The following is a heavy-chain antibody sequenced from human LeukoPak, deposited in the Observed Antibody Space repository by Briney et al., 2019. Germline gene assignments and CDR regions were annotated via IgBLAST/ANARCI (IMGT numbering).Heavy chain of an antibody. CDR3: ARDVGSLSGSEVAFDI. J-gene: IGHJ3*02. D-gene: IGHD1-26*01. CDR1: GGSFSGYY. Sequence: PSETLSLNCAVYGGSFSGYYWSWIRQPPGRGLEWIGEINHSGSTNYNPSLKSRVTISVDTSKNQFSLKLSSVTVADTAVYYCARDVGSLSGSEVAFDIWGQGTMVTVSS. CDR2: INHSGST. V-gene: IGHV4-34*01.